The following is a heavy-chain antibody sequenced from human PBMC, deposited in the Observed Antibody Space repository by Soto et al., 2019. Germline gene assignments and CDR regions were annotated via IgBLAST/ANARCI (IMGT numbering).Heavy chain of an antibody. D-gene: IGHD2-2*01. CDR3: TRQSCSSTSCVHGMDV. CDR2: IRSKANSYAT. Sequence: GGSLRLSCAASGFTFSCSAMHWVRQASGKGLEWVGRIRSKANSYATAYAASVKGRFTISRDDSKNTAYLQMNSLKTEDTAVYYXTRQSCSSTSCVHGMDVWGQGTTVTVSS. V-gene: IGHV3-73*01. J-gene: IGHJ6*02. CDR1: GFTFSCSA.